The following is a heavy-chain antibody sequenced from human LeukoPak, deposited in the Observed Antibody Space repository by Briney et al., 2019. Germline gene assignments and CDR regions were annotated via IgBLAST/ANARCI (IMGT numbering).Heavy chain of an antibody. CDR3: ASRSYYRAGGGAFDI. V-gene: IGHV4-59*08. CDR2: MDDSGST. Sequence: SETLSLTCTVSGGSISRYYWSWIRQPPGKGLEWIGSMDDSGSTNYNPSLKSRVTISVDTSKNQFSLRLSSVTAADTAVYYCASRSYYRAGGGAFDIWGQGTMVTVSS. D-gene: IGHD3-10*01. CDR1: GGSISRYY. J-gene: IGHJ3*02.